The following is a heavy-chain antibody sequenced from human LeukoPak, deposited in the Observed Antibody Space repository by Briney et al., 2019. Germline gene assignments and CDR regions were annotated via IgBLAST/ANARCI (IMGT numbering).Heavy chain of an antibody. Sequence: GSLRLSCAASGFTFSSYGMHWGRQAPGKGLEWVAVISYDGSNKYYADSVKGRFTISRDNSKNTLYLQMNSLRAEDTAVYYCAKDPHRSGWYVSYFDYWGQGTLVTVSS. V-gene: IGHV3-30*18. CDR1: GFTFSSYG. CDR3: AKDPHRSGWYVSYFDY. D-gene: IGHD6-19*01. CDR2: ISYDGSNK. J-gene: IGHJ4*02.